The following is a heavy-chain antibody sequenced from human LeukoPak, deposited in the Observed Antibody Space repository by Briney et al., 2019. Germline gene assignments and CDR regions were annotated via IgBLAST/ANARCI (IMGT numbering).Heavy chain of an antibody. Sequence: PGTSLRLSCAASGFTFSSYGMHWVRQAPGKGLEWVAVISYDGSNKYYADSVKGRFTISRDNSKNTLYLQMNSLRAEDTAVYYCAKVREVKLMRMALDIWGQGTTVTVSS. CDR3: AKVREVKLMRMALDI. J-gene: IGHJ3*02. CDR1: GFTFSSYG. D-gene: IGHD2-15*01. CDR2: ISYDGSNK. V-gene: IGHV3-30*18.